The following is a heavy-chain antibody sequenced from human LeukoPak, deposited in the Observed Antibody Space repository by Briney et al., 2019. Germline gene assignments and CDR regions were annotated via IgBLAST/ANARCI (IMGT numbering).Heavy chain of an antibody. D-gene: IGHD2-21*01. CDR1: GITLSNYG. V-gene: IGHV3-23*01. Sequence: GTLRLSCAVSGITLSNYGMSWVRQAPGKGLEWVAGISDGGGRTNYADSVKGRFTISRDNPKNTLYLQMNCLRAEDTAVYFCAKRGVVIRVILVGFHKEAYYFDSWGQGALVTVSS. CDR2: ISDGGGRT. J-gene: IGHJ4*02. CDR3: AKRGVVIRVILVGFHKEAYYFDS.